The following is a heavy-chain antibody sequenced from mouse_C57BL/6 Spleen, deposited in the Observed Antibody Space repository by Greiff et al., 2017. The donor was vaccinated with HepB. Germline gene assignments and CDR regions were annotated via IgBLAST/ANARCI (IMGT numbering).Heavy chain of an antibody. V-gene: IGHV5-9-1*02. CDR1: GFTFSSYA. CDR2: ISSGGDYI. D-gene: IGHD2-1*01. CDR3: TRGGNYYAMDY. J-gene: IGHJ4*01. Sequence: EVQGVESGEGLVKPGGSLKLSCAASGFTFSSYAMSWVRQTPEKRLEWVAYISSGGDYIYYADTVKGRFTISRDNARNTLYLQMSSLKSEDTAMYYCTRGGNYYAMDYWGQGTSVTVSS.